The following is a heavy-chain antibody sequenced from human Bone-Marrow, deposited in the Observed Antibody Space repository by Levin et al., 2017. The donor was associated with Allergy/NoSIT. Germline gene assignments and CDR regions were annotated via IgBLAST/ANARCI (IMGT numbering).Heavy chain of an antibody. CDR2: ISGSGGST. CDR1: GFTFSGYA. Sequence: HAGGSLRLSCAASGFTFSGYAMSWARQAPGKGLEWVSAISGSGGSTYYADSVKGRLTISRDNSENTVYLQMNSLRAEDTAVYYCAKLRGSTGYWYFDVWGRGTLVTVSS. D-gene: IGHD6-6*01. V-gene: IGHV3-23*01. CDR3: AKLRGSTGYWYFDV. J-gene: IGHJ2*01.